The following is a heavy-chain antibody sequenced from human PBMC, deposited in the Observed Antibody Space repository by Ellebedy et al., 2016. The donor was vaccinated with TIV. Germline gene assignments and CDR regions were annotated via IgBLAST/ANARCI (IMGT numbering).Heavy chain of an antibody. CDR2: TYSDGST. CDR1: GFTLFTDH. J-gene: IGHJ4*02. CDR3: ARVWELSFDH. D-gene: IGHD1-26*01. V-gene: IGHV3-53*01. Sequence: PGGSLRLSCAASGFTLFTDHMSWVRQAPGKGLEWVSITYSDGSTSYADSVKDRFTISRDNSKNMVSLQMNSLRAEDTALYFCARVWELSFDHWGQGTLVTVSS.